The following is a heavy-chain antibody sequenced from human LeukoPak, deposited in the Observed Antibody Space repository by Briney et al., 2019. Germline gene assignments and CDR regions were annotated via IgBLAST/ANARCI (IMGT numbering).Heavy chain of an antibody. CDR2: IYYSGST. D-gene: IGHD3-10*01. CDR1: GGSISSYY. CDR3: ARDPEPTNYNYYYYYMDV. V-gene: IGHV4-59*01. Sequence: SETLSLTCTVSGGSISSYYWSWIRQPPGKGLEWIGYIYYSGSTNYNPSLKSRVTISVDTSKNQFSLKLSSVTAADTAVYYCARDPEPTNYNYYYYYMDVWAKGPRSPSP. J-gene: IGHJ6*03.